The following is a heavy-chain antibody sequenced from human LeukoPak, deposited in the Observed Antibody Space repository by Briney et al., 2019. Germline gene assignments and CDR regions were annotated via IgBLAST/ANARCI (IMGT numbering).Heavy chain of an antibody. J-gene: IGHJ3*02. V-gene: IGHV6-1*01. CDR2: TYYRSTWYT. CDR1: GDSVSSNSAA. D-gene: IGHD3/OR15-3a*01. Sequence: RSQTLSLTCAISGDSVSSNSAAWNWIRQFPSRGLEWLGRTYYRSTWYTDYAVSVKSRISINPDTSKNQFSLHLTSVTPEGTAVYYCARDGGLGLDTLDIWGQGTMVTVSS. CDR3: ARDGGLGLDTLDI.